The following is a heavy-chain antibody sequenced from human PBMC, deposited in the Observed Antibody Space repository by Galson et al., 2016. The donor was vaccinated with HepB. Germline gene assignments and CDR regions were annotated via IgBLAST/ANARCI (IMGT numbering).Heavy chain of an antibody. D-gene: IGHD4-11*01. J-gene: IGHJ3*02. V-gene: IGHV1-24*01. CDR2: FAPEHGET. CDR1: GYTLTGLS. CDR3: TTDHYSARDAFDT. Sequence: SVKVSCKVSGYTLTGLSIHWVRQAPGKGLEWMGGFAPEHGETIYAQKFRGRVTMTEDTSTDTAYMELSSLRSEDTAVYYCTTDHYSARDAFDTWGQGTLVTVSS.